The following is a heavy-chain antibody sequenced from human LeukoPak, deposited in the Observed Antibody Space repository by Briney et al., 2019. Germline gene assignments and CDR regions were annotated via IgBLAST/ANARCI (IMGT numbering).Heavy chain of an antibody. J-gene: IGHJ4*02. D-gene: IGHD6-13*01. V-gene: IGHV3-23*01. CDR2: ISASGGTT. Sequence: PGGSLRLSCAASGFTFSSYVMSWVRQAPGKGLEWVSSISASGGTTYYADSVKGRFTISRDSSKNTLYLQMNSLRAEDTAVYYCAKVEHSSSWSDFDYWGQGTLVTVSS. CDR3: AKVEHSSSWSDFDY. CDR1: GFTFSSYV.